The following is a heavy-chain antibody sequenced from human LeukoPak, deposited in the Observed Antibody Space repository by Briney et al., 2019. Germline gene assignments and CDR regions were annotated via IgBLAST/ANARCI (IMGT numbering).Heavy chain of an antibody. CDR3: AELGITMIGGV. Sequence: GGSLRLSCAASGLTVSKNYMSWVRQAPGKGLESVSVIYSGGSTYYADSVRGRFTISRDNSKNTLYLQMNSLRAEDTAVYYCAELGITMIGGVWGKGTTVTISS. CDR1: GLTVSKNY. D-gene: IGHD3-10*02. CDR2: IYSGGST. J-gene: IGHJ6*04. V-gene: IGHV3-66*01.